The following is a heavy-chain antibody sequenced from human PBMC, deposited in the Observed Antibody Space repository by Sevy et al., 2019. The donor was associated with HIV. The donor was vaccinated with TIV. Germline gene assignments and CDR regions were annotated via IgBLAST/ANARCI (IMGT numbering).Heavy chain of an antibody. V-gene: IGHV3-33*01. CDR3: ASDLEFYDYGDSVPAFMPDY. Sequence: GGSLRLSCAASGFTFSTYGMHWVRQAPGKGLEWVAVIWFDGSNTYYADSVKGRFTISRDISKNTLHLQMNSLRAEDTAVYYCASDLEFYDYGDSVPAFMPDYWGQGTLVTVSS. J-gene: IGHJ4*02. CDR2: IWFDGSNT. D-gene: IGHD3-16*01. CDR1: GFTFSTYG.